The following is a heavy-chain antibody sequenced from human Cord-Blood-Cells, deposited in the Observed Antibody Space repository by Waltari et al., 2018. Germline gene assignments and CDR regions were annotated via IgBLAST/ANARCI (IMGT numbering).Heavy chain of an antibody. CDR2: ISGSGGST. CDR3: AGVGSSFDY. V-gene: IGHV3-23*01. CDR1: SYA. J-gene: IGHJ4*02. D-gene: IGHD6-13*01. Sequence: SYAMSWVRQAPGKGLEWVSAISGSGGSTYYADSVKGRFTISRDNSKNTLYLQMNSLRAEDTAVYYCAGVGSSFDYWGQGTLVTVSS.